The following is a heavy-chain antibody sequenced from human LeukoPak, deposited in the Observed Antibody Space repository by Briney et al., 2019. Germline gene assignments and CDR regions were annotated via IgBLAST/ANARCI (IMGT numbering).Heavy chain of an antibody. CDR1: GGSFSGYY. CDR2: INHSGST. CDR3: ARATVYSSSWYYGDRYYCYMDV. V-gene: IGHV4-34*01. Sequence: SETLSLTCAVYGGSFSGYYWSWIRQPPGKGLEWIGEINHSGSTNYNPSLKSRVTRSVDTSKNQFSLKLSSVTAADTAVYYCARATVYSSSWYYGDRYYCYMDVWGKGTTVTVSS. J-gene: IGHJ6*03. D-gene: IGHD6-13*01.